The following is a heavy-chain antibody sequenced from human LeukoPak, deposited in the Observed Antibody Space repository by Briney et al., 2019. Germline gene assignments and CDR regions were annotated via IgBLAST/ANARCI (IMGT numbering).Heavy chain of an antibody. V-gene: IGHV3-53*01. Sequence: GGSLRLSCAASGFSLTNFAMSWVRQAPGKGLEWVSVIYSGGSTHYADSVKGRFTISRDNSKNTLSLQMNSLRAEDTAVYYCARVFYDYVWGSPDAFDIWGQGTMVTVSS. CDR2: IYSGGST. CDR1: GFSLTNFA. J-gene: IGHJ3*02. D-gene: IGHD3-16*01. CDR3: ARVFYDYVWGSPDAFDI.